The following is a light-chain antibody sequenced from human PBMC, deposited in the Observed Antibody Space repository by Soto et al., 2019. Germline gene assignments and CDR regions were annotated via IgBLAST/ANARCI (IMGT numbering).Light chain of an antibody. CDR1: QSISVY. Sequence: DIRMTQSPSTLSASVGDRVTITCRASQSISVYLAWYQQKPGKAPKLLIYKASNLESGVPSRFSGSGSGTAFTLTISSLQPDDFATYYCQQYNSYRTFGQGTKVEIK. CDR3: QQYNSYRT. J-gene: IGKJ1*01. V-gene: IGKV1-5*03. CDR2: KAS.